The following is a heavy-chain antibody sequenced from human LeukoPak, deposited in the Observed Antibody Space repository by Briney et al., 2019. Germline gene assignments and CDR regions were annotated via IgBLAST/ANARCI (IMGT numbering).Heavy chain of an antibody. D-gene: IGHD5-18*01. CDR2: INPNSGGT. Sequence: ASVKVSCKASGYTFTGYYMHWVRQAPGQGLEWMGWINPNSGGTNYAQKFQDRVTMTRDTSISTAYMELSRLRSDDTAVYYCARDAGYSFGWSNWGQGTLVTVSS. CDR3: ARDAGYSFGWSN. CDR1: GYTFTGYY. V-gene: IGHV1-2*02. J-gene: IGHJ4*02.